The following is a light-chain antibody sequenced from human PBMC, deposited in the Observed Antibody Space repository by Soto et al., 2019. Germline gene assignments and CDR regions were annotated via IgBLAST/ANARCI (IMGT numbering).Light chain of an antibody. CDR3: QQSYSTTWT. CDR1: QSISRD. CDR2: AAS. J-gene: IGKJ1*01. V-gene: IGKV1-39*01. Sequence: DMQMTQSPFSLSASVVDRVTIACGASQSISRDLNWSQQKPGKAPKLLIYAASSLQSGVPSRFSGSGSETDFTLTISSLQPEDFATYSCQQSYSTTWTFGQGTKVDIK.